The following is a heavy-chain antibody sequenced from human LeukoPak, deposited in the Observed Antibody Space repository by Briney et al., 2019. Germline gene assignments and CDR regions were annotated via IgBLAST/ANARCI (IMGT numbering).Heavy chain of an antibody. V-gene: IGHV4-39*07. D-gene: IGHD6-13*01. CDR3: ARVIDVAAAGYFDS. Sequence: PSETLSLTCTVSGGSISSSGYYWGWIRQPPGKGLEWIGSIYYSGSTYYNPSLKSRVTISVDMSKNQFSLKLSSVTAADTALYYCARVIDVAAAGYFDSWGQGTQVTVSS. CDR2: IYYSGST. J-gene: IGHJ4*02. CDR1: GGSISSSGYY.